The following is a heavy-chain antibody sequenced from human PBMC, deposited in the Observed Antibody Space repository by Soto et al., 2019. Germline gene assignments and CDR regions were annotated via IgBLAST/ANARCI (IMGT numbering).Heavy chain of an antibody. V-gene: IGHV1-46*01. CDR1: GYTFTSYY. CDR2: INPGGGST. J-gene: IGHJ4*02. CDR3: ATVGKQLVQYFDY. Sequence: QVQLVQSGAEVKKPGASVKVSCKASGYTFTSYYMHWVRQAPGQGLEWMGIINPGGGSTSYAQKFQGRVTMTRDTSTSTVYMELSSLRSEDTAVYYCATVGKQLVQYFDYWGQGTLVTVSS. D-gene: IGHD6-6*01.